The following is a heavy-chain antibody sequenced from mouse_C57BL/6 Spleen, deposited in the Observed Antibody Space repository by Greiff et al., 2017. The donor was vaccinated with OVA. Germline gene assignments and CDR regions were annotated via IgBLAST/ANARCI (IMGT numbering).Heavy chain of an antibody. Sequence: VQGVESGAELVRPGTSVKMSCKASGYTFTNYWIGWAKQRPGHGLEWIGDIYPGGGYTNYNEKFKGKATLTADKSSSTAYMQFSSLTSEDSAIYYCARRHYGSSYRYFDVWGTGTTVTVSS. CDR2: IYPGGGYT. J-gene: IGHJ1*03. CDR1: GYTFTNYW. CDR3: ARRHYGSSYRYFDV. D-gene: IGHD1-1*01. V-gene: IGHV1-63*01.